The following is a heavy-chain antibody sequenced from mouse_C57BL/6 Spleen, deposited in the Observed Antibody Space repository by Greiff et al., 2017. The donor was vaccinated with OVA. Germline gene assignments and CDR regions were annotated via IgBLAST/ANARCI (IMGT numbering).Heavy chain of an antibody. J-gene: IGHJ4*01. CDR1: GYTFTSYN. CDR3: ARGNDYPYAMDY. Sequence: LQQSGAELVRPGASVKMSCKASGYTFTSYNMHWVKQTPRQGLEWIGAIYPGNGDTSYNQKFKGKATLTVDKSSSTAYMQLSSLTSEDYAVYVCARGNDYPYAMDYWGQGTSVTVSS. CDR2: IYPGNGDT. V-gene: IGHV1-12*01. D-gene: IGHD2-4*01.